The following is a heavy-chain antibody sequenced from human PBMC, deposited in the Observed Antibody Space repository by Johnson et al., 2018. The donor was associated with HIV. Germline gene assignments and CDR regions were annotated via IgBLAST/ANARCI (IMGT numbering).Heavy chain of an antibody. CDR3: TTYTTLITMYVEIKGGAFDI. V-gene: IGHV3-15*01. D-gene: IGHD3-16*01. CDR2: IKSKTDGATT. J-gene: IGHJ3*02. Sequence: VQLVESGGGVVQPGRSLRLSCAASGFTFSDYYMSWIRQAPGKGLEWVGRIKSKTDGATTDYAAPVRGRFTISRDDSKNMLFLEMKSLKTDDTALYFCTTYTTLITMYVEIKGGAFDIWGQGTMVTVSS. CDR1: GFTFSDYY.